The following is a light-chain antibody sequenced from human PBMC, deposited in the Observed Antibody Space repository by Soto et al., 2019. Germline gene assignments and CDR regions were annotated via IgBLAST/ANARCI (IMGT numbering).Light chain of an antibody. CDR2: GAS. Sequence: VLTQSPGTLSLSPGARATLSCRASQSVSSSYLAWYQQKPGQAPRLLIYGASSRATGIPDRFSGSGSGTDFTLTISRLEPEDFAVYYCQQYGSSLWKFGQGTKVDIK. J-gene: IGKJ1*01. CDR1: QSVSSSY. CDR3: QQYGSSLWK. V-gene: IGKV3-20*01.